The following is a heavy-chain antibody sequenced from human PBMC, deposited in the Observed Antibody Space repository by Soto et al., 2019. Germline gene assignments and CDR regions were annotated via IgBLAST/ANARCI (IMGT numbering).Heavy chain of an antibody. CDR2: ITSIGGST. V-gene: IGHV3-23*01. D-gene: IGHD6-13*01. CDR3: ASPHSGGQLVTENYYYYGMDV. CDR1: GFTFSSYA. J-gene: IGHJ6*02. Sequence: GRSLRLSCAASGFTFSSYAISWVRQAPWKVLEWVSAITSIGGSTYYATSVRGRFTISRDNSKNTLYLQMNSLRAEDTAVYYCASPHSGGQLVTENYYYYGMDVWGQGTTVTVS.